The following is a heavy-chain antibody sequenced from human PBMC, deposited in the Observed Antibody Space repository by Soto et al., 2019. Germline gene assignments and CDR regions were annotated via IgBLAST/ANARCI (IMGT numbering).Heavy chain of an antibody. CDR3: VQTTGWPGFDF. CDR2: IYGGGTT. J-gene: IGHJ4*02. D-gene: IGHD6-19*01. CDR1: GFAVSSKY. V-gene: IGHV3-53*01. Sequence: EVQLVESGGGLIQPGGSLRLSCAASGFAVSSKYMTWVRQAPGKGLEWVSVIYGGGTTYYADSVKGRFTISRDTSKNTLYLQMNSLRAEDPAVYHCVQTTGWPGFDFWGQGTLVTVSS.